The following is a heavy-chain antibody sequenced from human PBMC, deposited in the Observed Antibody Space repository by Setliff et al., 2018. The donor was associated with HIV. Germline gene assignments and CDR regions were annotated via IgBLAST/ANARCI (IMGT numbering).Heavy chain of an antibody. CDR1: GVSISSHY. Sequence: LSLTCNVSGVSISSHYWSWIRQPPGKGLEWIGTLYFSGSTNYNSSLKSRVTISGDTSKNLFSPEVTSVTAADTAAYFCARPVSKNFYGMDVWGLGATVTVSS. CDR3: ARPVSKNFYGMDV. V-gene: IGHV4-59*11. J-gene: IGHJ6*02. CDR2: LYFSGST.